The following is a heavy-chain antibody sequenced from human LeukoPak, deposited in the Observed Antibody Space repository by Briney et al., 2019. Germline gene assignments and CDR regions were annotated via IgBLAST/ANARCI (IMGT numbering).Heavy chain of an antibody. CDR3: ARASSVTHLQYFDY. CDR2: IYYSGST. J-gene: IGHJ4*02. D-gene: IGHD4-17*01. CDR1: GGSISSYY. V-gene: IGHV4-59*12. Sequence: SETLSLTCTVSGGSISSYYWSWIRQPPGKGLEWIGYIYYSGSTYYNPSLKSRVTVSVDRSKNQFSLKLSSVTAADTAVYYCARASSVTHLQYFDYWGQGTLVTVSS.